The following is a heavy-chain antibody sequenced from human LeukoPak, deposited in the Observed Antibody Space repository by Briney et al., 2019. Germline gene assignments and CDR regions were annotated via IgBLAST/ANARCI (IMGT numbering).Heavy chain of an antibody. CDR2: SNHSGST. V-gene: IGHV4-34*01. D-gene: IGHD6-13*01. CDR3: ARGRYSSSWYRDGDWFDP. CDR1: GGSFSGYY. J-gene: IGHJ5*02. Sequence: SETLSLTCAVYGGSFSGYYWSWIRQPPGKGLEWMGESNHSGSTNYNPSLKSRVTISVDTSKNQFSLKLSSVTAADTAVYYCARGRYSSSWYRDGDWFDPWGQGTLVTVSS.